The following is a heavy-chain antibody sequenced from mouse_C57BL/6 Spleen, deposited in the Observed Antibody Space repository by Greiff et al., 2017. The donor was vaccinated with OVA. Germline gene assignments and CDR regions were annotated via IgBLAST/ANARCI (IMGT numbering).Heavy chain of an antibody. J-gene: IGHJ3*01. CDR1: GYTFTEYT. D-gene: IGHD6-5*01. V-gene: IGHV1-62-2*01. Sequence: VQLQEPGAELVKPGASVKLSCKASGYTFTEYTINWVKQRPGQGLEWIGWFYPGSGSIKYNEKFKGKATLTVDKSYSTVYMQLSSLTSDDSAVYLCARHEGTHAYLAYWGQGALVTVSA. CDR3: ARHEGTHAYLAY. CDR2: FYPGSGSI.